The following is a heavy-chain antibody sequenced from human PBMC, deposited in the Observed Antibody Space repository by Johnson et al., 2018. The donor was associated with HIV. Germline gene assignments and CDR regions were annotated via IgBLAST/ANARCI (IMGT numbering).Heavy chain of an antibody. Sequence: VQLVESGGGWVQPGESLRLSCAASGFSFSTYAMTWVRQAPGKGLQWVSTISGGGSGTYYADSVKGRYTISRDNSENTLYLQMNSLRAEDTAVYYCARERLGAHDAFDIWGQGTMVTVSS. CDR1: GFSFSTYA. V-gene: IGHV3-23*04. J-gene: IGHJ3*02. CDR2: ISGGGSGT. CDR3: ARERLGAHDAFDI. D-gene: IGHD3-16*01.